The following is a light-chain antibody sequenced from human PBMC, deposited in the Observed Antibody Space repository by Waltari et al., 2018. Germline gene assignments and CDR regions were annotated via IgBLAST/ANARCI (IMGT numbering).Light chain of an antibody. CDR3: QVWDSRSDHPV. J-gene: IGLJ6*01. V-gene: IGLV3-21*02. CDR1: NIGTKC. CDR2: ADT. Sequence: SYDLTQPPSVSPASGQTATIPCGGVNIGTKCVHWYQQKPPQAPVQVIYADTKRPSGIPERFSGSNSGNTATLTISGVEAGDEADYYCQVWDSRSDHPVFGSGTKLTVL.